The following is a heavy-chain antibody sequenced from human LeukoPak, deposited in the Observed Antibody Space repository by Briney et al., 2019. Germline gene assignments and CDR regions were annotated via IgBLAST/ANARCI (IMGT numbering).Heavy chain of an antibody. CDR1: GFTFEDYA. Sequence: GRSLRLSCAASGFTFEDYAMHWVRQAPGKGLEWVLGISWNSGSLGYADSVKGRFTISRDNAKNSLYLKMNSLRAEDMALYYCAKSSGYSSSWALDYWGQGTLVTVSS. CDR3: AKSSGYSSSWALDY. D-gene: IGHD6-13*01. V-gene: IGHV3-9*03. J-gene: IGHJ4*02. CDR2: ISWNSGSL.